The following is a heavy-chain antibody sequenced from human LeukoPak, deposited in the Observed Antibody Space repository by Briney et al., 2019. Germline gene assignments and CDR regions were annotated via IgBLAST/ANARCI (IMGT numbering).Heavy chain of an antibody. CDR1: GGSLSAYY. CDR3: ARVRTSSLLGYFYMDA. V-gene: IGHV4-34*01. J-gene: IGHJ6*03. Sequence: SETLSLTCGVYGGSLSAYYWSWVRQPPGKGLEWIGEIDHSGSANYNSSLKPRVTLSVDTSKKTFSLRLTSVTAADTAVYFCARVRTSSLLGYFYMDAWGKGATVTVSS. D-gene: IGHD2-2*01. CDR2: IDHSGSA.